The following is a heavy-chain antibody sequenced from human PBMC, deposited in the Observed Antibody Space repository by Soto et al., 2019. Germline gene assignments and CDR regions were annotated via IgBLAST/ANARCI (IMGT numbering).Heavy chain of an antibody. CDR2: IYWDDDK. D-gene: IGHD2-15*01. CDR1: GFSLSASGVG. CDR3: AHSLRFCRIGICSNWFGP. Sequence: QITLKESGPTLVKPTQTLTLTCTFSGFSLSASGVGVGWIRQPPGKALEWLAFIYWDDDKRYSPFLKNRVPITKDSSKNQVVLTMTDMDPVDTATYFCAHSLRFCRIGICSNWFGPWGQGTLVTVSS. V-gene: IGHV2-5*02. J-gene: IGHJ5*02.